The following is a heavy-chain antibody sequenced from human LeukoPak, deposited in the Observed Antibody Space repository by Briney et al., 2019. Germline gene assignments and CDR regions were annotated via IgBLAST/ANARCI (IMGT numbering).Heavy chain of an antibody. V-gene: IGHV3-30-3*01. CDR1: GFTFSSYA. J-gene: IGHJ4*02. Sequence: QSGGPLRLSCAASGFTFSSYAMHWVRQAPGKGLEWVAVISYDGSNKYCADSVKGRFTISRDNSKNTLYLQMNSLRAEDTAVYCCATLWVYWGQGTLVTVSS. CDR2: ISYDGSNK. D-gene: IGHD3-16*01. CDR3: ATLWVY.